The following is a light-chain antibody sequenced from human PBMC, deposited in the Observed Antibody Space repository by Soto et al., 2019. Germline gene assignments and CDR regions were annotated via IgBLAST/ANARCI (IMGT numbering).Light chain of an antibody. CDR3: GTWDSSLSAYV. CDR2: DNN. Sequence: QSGLTQPPSVSAAPGQKVTMACSGSSSNIGNNYVSWYQQLPGTAPKLLIYDNNKRPSGIPDRFSDSKSGTSATLGITGLQTGDEADYYCGTWDSSLSAYVFGTGTKVTV. V-gene: IGLV1-51*01. CDR1: SSNIGNNY. J-gene: IGLJ1*01.